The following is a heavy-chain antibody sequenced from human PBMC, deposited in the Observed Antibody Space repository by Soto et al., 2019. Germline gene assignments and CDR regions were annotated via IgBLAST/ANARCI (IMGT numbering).Heavy chain of an antibody. J-gene: IGHJ4*02. CDR3: AREYDSGAYFDY. CDR1: GGTFSSYA. CDR2: IIPIFGTA. V-gene: IGHV1-69*12. Sequence: QVQLVQSGAEVKKPGSSVKVSCKASGGTFSSYAISWVRQAPGQGLEWMGGIIPIFGTANYAQKFQAKLTITADESTSTAYMELSSLRSEDTAVYYCAREYDSGAYFDYWGQGTLVTVSS. D-gene: IGHD2-15*01.